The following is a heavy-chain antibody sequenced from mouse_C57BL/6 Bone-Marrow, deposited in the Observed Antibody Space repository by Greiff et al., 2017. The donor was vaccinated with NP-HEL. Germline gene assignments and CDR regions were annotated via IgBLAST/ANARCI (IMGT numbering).Heavy chain of an antibody. J-gene: IGHJ3*01. V-gene: IGHV5-6*02. CDR1: GFTFSSYG. CDR2: ISSGGSYT. Sequence: DVMLVESGGDLVKPGGSLKLSCAASGFTFSSYGMSWVRQTPDKRLEWVATISSGGSYTYYPDSVKGRFTISRDNAKNTLYLQMSSLKSEDTAMYYCACIYYDYDGAFAYWGQGTLVTVSA. CDR3: ACIYYDYDGAFAY. D-gene: IGHD2-4*01.